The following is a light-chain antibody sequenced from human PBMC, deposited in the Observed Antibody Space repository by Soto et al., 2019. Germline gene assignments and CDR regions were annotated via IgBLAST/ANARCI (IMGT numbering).Light chain of an antibody. CDR3: HQRGDSLT. CDR1: QNVSSF. Sequence: EIVLTQSPATLSLSPGERATLSCRASQNVSSFLAWYQHKPGLAPRLLIYDASIRNVGIPARFSGSGSGTAFTLTISSLEPEATAVYYCHQRGDSLTFGGGTKVEIK. J-gene: IGKJ4*01. CDR2: DAS. V-gene: IGKV3-11*01.